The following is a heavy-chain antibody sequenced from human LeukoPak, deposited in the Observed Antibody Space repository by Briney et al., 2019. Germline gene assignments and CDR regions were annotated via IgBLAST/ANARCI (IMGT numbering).Heavy chain of an antibody. Sequence: GASVKVSCKGSGYTFTNFDINWVRQATGQGLEWMGWMNPNSGNTGSAQKLQGRVTMTMNTSISTAYIELSSLRSEDTAVYYCARGPQWRGDSYYMDVWGRGTTVTVPS. J-gene: IGHJ6*03. CDR1: GYTFTNFD. D-gene: IGHD6-19*01. CDR3: ARGPQWRGDSYYMDV. CDR2: MNPNSGNT. V-gene: IGHV1-8*01.